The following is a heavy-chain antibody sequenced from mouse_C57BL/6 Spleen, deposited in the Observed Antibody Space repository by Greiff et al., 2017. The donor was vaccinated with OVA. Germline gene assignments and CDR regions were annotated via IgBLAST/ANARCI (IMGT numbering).Heavy chain of an antibody. D-gene: IGHD3-2*02. V-gene: IGHV1-82*01. Sequence: QVHVKQSGPELVKPGASVKISCTASGYAFSSSWMNWVKQRPGKGLEWIGRIYPGDGDTNYNGKFKGKATLTADKSSSTAYMQLSSLTSEDSAVYFCARSLDSSGYNYAMDYWGQGTSVTVSS. CDR3: ARSLDSSGYNYAMDY. J-gene: IGHJ4*01. CDR2: IYPGDGDT. CDR1: GYAFSSSW.